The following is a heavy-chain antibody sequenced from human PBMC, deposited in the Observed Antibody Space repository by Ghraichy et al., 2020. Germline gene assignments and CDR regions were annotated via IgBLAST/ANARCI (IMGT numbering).Heavy chain of an antibody. CDR3: ARDDPSDSPSLLLWFGEGKYNWFDP. CDR1: GFTFSSYS. Sequence: GGSLRLSCAASGFTFSSYSMNWVRQAPGKGLEWVSSISSSSSYIYYADSVKGRFTISRDNAKNSLYLQMNSLRAEDTAVYYCARDDPSDSPSLLLWFGEGKYNWFDPWGQGTLVTVSS. D-gene: IGHD3-10*01. J-gene: IGHJ5*02. V-gene: IGHV3-21*01. CDR2: ISSSSSYI.